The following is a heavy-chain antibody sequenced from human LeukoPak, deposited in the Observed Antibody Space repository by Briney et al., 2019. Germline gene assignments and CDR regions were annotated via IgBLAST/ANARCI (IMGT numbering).Heavy chain of an antibody. J-gene: IGHJ4*02. V-gene: IGHV1-46*01. CDR1: GYTFTSYY. Sequence: ASVKVSCKASGYTFTSYYMRWVQQAPGQGLEWMGIINPSGGSTRYAQKFQGRVTMTRDTSTSTVYMELNSLRSEDTAVYYCARVGASSSSLYYFDYWGQGTLVTVSS. CDR2: INPSGGST. CDR3: ARVGASSSSLYYFDY. D-gene: IGHD6-6*01.